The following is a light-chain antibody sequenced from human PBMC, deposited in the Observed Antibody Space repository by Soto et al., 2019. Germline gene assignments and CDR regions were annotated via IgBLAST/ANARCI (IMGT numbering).Light chain of an antibody. CDR1: QGIGDA. V-gene: IGKV1-17*01. CDR3: LQHNEFWWT. J-gene: IGKJ1*01. Sequence: DIQMSQSPSSLSASVGDRVTITCRASQGIGDALGWYQQKPGKAPKRLIYAASTLQSGVPSRFSGSGSGTEFTLTISSLQPDDFATYYCLQHNEFWWTVGQGTKVDIK. CDR2: AAS.